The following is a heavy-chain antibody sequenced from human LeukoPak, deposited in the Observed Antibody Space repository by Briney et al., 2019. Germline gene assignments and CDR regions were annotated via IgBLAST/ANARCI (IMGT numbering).Heavy chain of an antibody. CDR1: GYTFTSYG. Sequence: ASVKVSCKASGYTFTSYGISWVRQAPGQGLEWMGWISAYNGNTNYAQKLQGRVTMTTDTSTSTAYMELRSLRSDDTAVYYCAGDNGGHVPYYFDYWGQGTLVTVSS. D-gene: IGHD2-8*01. CDR2: ISAYNGNT. CDR3: AGDNGGHVPYYFDY. V-gene: IGHV1-18*04. J-gene: IGHJ4*02.